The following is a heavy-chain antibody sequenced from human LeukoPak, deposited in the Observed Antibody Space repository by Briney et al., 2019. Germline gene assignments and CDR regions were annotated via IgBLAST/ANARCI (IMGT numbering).Heavy chain of an antibody. CDR1: GDSISGYY. J-gene: IGHJ5*02. CDR2: IHSSGTT. V-gene: IGHV4-59*01. Sequence: PSETLSLTCTVSGDSISGYYWSWIRQPPGKGLEWIAFIHSSGTTNYSPSLKSRVSISVDTSNNQFSLNVNSVTAADTAVYYCARGGASSEWFDPWGQGTLVTVSS. D-gene: IGHD6-25*01. CDR3: ARGGASSEWFDP.